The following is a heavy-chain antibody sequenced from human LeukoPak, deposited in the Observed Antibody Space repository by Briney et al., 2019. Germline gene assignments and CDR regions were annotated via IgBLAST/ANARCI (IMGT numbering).Heavy chain of an antibody. J-gene: IGHJ4*02. V-gene: IGHV4-30-4*01. Sequence: SETLSLTCTVSGASITSGNYYWNWIRQPPGKGLEWIGHIHFSGTTNYKSSLKSRLTMSIDTSKNQFSLRLSSVTAADTAVYYCTRDERRDHGFDYWGQGTLVTVST. D-gene: IGHD6-25*01. CDR3: TRDERRDHGFDY. CDR2: IHFSGTT. CDR1: GASITSGNYY.